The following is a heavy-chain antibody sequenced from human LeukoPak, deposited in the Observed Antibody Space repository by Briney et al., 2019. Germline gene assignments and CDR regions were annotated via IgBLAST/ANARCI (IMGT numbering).Heavy chain of an antibody. CDR1: GFTFRTYS. D-gene: IGHD6-13*01. Sequence: PGGSLRLSCAASGFTFRTYSMNWVRQAPGKGLDWVSYISSSSSVTHYADSVKGRFTISRDNAKNSLYLQMNSLRDEDTAVYYCARGVDSSSWYLFDYWGQGTLVTVSS. V-gene: IGHV3-48*02. CDR3: ARGVDSSSWYLFDY. CDR2: ISSSSSVT. J-gene: IGHJ4*02.